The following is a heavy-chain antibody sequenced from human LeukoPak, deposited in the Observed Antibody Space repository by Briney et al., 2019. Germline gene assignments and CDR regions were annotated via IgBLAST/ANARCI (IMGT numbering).Heavy chain of an antibody. CDR2: ISSTSTYI. CDR3: ARDPGYYDSSGYLDY. J-gene: IGHJ4*02. Sequence: GGSLRLSCAASGFTFSNYSMNWVRQAPGRGLEWVSSISSTSTYIYYADSLKGRFTISRDNAKNSLYLQMNSLRAEDTAVYYCARDPGYYDSSGYLDYWGQGTLVTVS. D-gene: IGHD3-22*01. V-gene: IGHV3-21*01. CDR1: GFTFSNYS.